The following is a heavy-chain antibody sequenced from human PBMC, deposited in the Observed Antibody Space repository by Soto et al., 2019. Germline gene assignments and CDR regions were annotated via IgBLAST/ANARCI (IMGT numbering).Heavy chain of an antibody. CDR2: ISSSSSYI. J-gene: IGHJ6*02. V-gene: IGHV3-21*01. CDR3: ARDGTVVVPAANQKYYYYGMDV. CDR1: GFTFSSYS. D-gene: IGHD2-2*01. Sequence: EVQLVESGGGLVKPGGSLRLSCAASGFTFSSYSMNWVRQAPGKGLEWVSSISSSSSYIYYADSVKGRFTISRDNAKNSLYLQMNSLRAEDTAVYYCARDGTVVVPAANQKYYYYGMDVWGQGTTVTVSS.